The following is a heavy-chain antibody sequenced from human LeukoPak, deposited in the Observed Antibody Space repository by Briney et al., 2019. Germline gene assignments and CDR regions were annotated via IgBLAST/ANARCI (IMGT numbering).Heavy chain of an antibody. Sequence: GGTVRLSCAASGFTFNSYSLNWVPQAQGKGWVGGIYISSGSRNKYYADSVRGRFTTSRDKAKNSLYLKMNSLRAEDTALYYCARDYPMGSFWSGYRVDYGGQGTLVAVS. D-gene: IGHD3-3*01. J-gene: IGHJ4*02. CDR1: GFTFNSYS. CDR2: ISSGSRNK. V-gene: IGHV3-48*01. CDR3: ARDYPMGSFWSGYRVDY.